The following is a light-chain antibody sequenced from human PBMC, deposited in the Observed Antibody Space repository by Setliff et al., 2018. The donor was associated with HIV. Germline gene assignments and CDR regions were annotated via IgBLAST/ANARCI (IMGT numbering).Light chain of an antibody. CDR3: NSFASNSAYTPYV. CDR2: DVS. CDR1: SSDVGAYNY. J-gene: IGLJ1*01. V-gene: IGLV2-14*03. Sequence: QSALTQPASVSGSPGQSITISCTGTSSDVGAYNYVSWYQQHPGKAPKLMIYDVSNRPSGVSNRFSASKSANTASLTISGLQAEDEADYYCNSFASNSAYTPYVFGTGTRSP.